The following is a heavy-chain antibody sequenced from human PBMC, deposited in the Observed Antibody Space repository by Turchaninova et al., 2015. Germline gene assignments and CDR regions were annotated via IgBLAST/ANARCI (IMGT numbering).Heavy chain of an antibody. CDR3: ARGVMVTTGYYYLDV. CDR1: GYPFISYG. D-gene: IGHD4-17*01. CDR2: INPANGNT. Sequence: QVDLVQSETEVKKPGASVKVSCRASGYPFISYGINWVRKAPGQGLEGLGWINPANGNTNYAQKHQGRVTRTPVTSTSTAYLEVRSLRSGDTAVYYCARGVMVTTGYYYLDVWGKGTTVTVSS. J-gene: IGHJ6*03. V-gene: IGHV1-18*01.